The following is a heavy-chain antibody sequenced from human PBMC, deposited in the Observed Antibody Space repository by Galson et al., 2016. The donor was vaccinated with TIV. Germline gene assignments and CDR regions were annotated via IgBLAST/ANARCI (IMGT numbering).Heavy chain of an antibody. CDR3: ARDDMDYDSSGYMAD. V-gene: IGHV1-18*01. CDR2: ISGPSGQR. D-gene: IGHD3-22*01. Sequence: SVKVSCKASGHSFSTYGITWVRQAPGQGLQWMGWISGPSGQRKFAEKFQGRVSITAHTSTSTAYMALRSLKADDTAVYYCARDDMDYDSSGYMADWGQGTLVIVSS. CDR1: GHSFSTYG. J-gene: IGHJ4*02.